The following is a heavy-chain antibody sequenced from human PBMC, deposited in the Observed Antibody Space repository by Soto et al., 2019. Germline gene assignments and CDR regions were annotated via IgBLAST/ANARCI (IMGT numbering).Heavy chain of an antibody. J-gene: IGHJ4*02. V-gene: IGHV5-10-1*01. CDR2: IDPSDSQT. Sequence: GESLKISCKGSGYSFAGYWITWVRQKPGKGLEWMGRIDPSDSQTYYSPSFRGHVTISVTKSITTAFLQWSSLRASDTAMYYCARQIYDSDTGPNFQYYFDSWGQGTPVTVSS. D-gene: IGHD3-22*01. CDR1: GYSFAGYW. CDR3: ARQIYDSDTGPNFQYYFDS.